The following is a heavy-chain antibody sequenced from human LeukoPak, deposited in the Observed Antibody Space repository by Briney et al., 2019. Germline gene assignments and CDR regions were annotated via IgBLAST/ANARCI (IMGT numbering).Heavy chain of an antibody. D-gene: IGHD4-17*01. CDR3: ARDRPGTVTTFDY. J-gene: IGHJ4*02. CDR2: ISSSGRAT. Sequence: PGGSLRLSCAASRFTFSDSHMTWIRQAPGKGLEWVSYISSSGRATYYADSVKGRVTISRDNAKNSLYLQMNSLRAEDTAMYYCARDRPGTVTTFDYWGQGTLVTVSS. CDR1: RFTFSDSH. V-gene: IGHV3-11*04.